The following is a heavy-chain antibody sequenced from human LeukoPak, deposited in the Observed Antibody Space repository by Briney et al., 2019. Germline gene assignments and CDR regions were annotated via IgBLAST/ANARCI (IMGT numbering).Heavy chain of an antibody. Sequence: GGSLRLSCAASGFGFSSYGMHWVRQAPGKGLEWVAGIWYDGSKKYYADSVKGRFTISRDNSKNTLFVQMNSLRAEDTAVYYCARDYGDSGYDLWGQGTLVTVSS. J-gene: IGHJ5*02. CDR3: ARDYGDSGYDL. D-gene: IGHD5-12*01. CDR2: IWYDGSKK. V-gene: IGHV3-33*01. CDR1: GFGFSSYG.